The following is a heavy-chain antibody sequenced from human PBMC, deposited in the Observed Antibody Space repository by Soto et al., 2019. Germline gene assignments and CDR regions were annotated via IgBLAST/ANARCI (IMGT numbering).Heavy chain of an antibody. CDR3: TRTFGGSDYLSPDFDY. CDR1: GFTFSGSS. Sequence: EVQLVESGGDLVQPGGSLKLSCAASGFTFSGSSMHWVRQASGKGLEWVGHIRRRAKNYATVYAASVKGRFIISRDDSKTTAYLQMNRLNTDDTAVYYCTRTFGGSDYLSPDFDYWGQGTLVTVSS. V-gene: IGHV3-73*02. D-gene: IGHD3-22*01. CDR2: IRRRAKNYAT. J-gene: IGHJ4*02.